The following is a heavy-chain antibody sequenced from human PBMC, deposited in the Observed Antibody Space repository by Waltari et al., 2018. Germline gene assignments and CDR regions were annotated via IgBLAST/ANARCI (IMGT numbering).Heavy chain of an antibody. J-gene: IGHJ4*02. D-gene: IGHD6-19*01. CDR1: GYTVTTHH. CDR2: INFRDGIT. CDR3: ARDNSGWSFDY. Sequence: QVQLVQSGAEVKKPGASVQVSCKASGYTVTTHHMHWVRQAPGQGLEWMGLINFRDGITINAQKFQGRVSMTGDPSTSTVSMELSSLTSEDTAIYYCARDNSGWSFDYWGQGTLVTVSS. V-gene: IGHV1-46*01.